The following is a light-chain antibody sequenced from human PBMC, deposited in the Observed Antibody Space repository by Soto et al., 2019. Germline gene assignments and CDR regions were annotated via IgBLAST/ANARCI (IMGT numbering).Light chain of an antibody. CDR1: SSNIGSNT. V-gene: IGLV1-44*01. CDR2: SDN. Sequence: QSVLTQPPSASGTPGQRVTISCSGSSSNIGSNTVNWYQQLPGTAPKLLIYSDNQRPSGVPDRFSGSKSGTSTSLAISGLQSEDEADYYCATWDDSLNAWVFGRGTQLTVL. J-gene: IGLJ3*02. CDR3: ATWDDSLNAWV.